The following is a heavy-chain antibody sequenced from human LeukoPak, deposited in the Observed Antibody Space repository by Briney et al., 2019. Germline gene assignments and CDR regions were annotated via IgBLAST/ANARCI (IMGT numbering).Heavy chain of an antibody. CDR2: INPSSGGT. J-gene: IGHJ4*02. D-gene: IGHD3-22*01. Sequence: ASVKVSCKASGYTFTDYYMHWVRQAPGQGLEWMGWINPSSGGTNYAQKFQGRVTMTRDTSITTAYMELSRLRSDDTAVYYCARGHYYHDSSFPLHYWGQGTLVTVSS. CDR1: GYTFTDYY. CDR3: ARGHYYHDSSFPLHY. V-gene: IGHV1-2*02.